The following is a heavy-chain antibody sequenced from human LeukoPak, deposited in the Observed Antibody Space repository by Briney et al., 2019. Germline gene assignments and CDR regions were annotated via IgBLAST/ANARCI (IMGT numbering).Heavy chain of an antibody. Sequence: SETLSLTCTVSGYSINSGYYWVWIRQPPGKGLEWIGSIYRSGSTNYNPSLKSRVTISVDTSKNQFSLKLSSVTAADTAVYYCARLAGDYFDYWGQGTLVTVSS. J-gene: IGHJ4*02. CDR3: ARLAGDYFDY. CDR2: IYRSGST. V-gene: IGHV4-38-2*02. D-gene: IGHD6-19*01. CDR1: GYSINSGYY.